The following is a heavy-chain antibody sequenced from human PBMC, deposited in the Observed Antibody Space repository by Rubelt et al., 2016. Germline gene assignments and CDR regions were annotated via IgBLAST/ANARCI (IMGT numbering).Heavy chain of an antibody. V-gene: IGHV3-48*01. J-gene: IGHJ6*02. D-gene: IGHD1-14*01. Sequence: EVQLLESGGGLVQPGGSLRLSCAASGFTFSSNSMNWVRQAPGKGLEWVSYIGSSSRRIYYADSVKGRFTVSRDNAKNTLYLQMNSLRAEDTAVYYCGRDYRYSMDVWGQGTTVTVSS. CDR1: GFTFSSNS. CDR3: GRDYRYSMDV. CDR2: IGSSSRRI.